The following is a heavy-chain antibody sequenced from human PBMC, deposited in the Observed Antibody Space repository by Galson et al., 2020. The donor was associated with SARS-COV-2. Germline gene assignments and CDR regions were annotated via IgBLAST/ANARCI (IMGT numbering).Heavy chain of an antibody. CDR2: FDPEDGET. V-gene: IGHV1-24*01. J-gene: IGHJ5*02. D-gene: IGHD4-17*01. Sequence: GESLKISCKVYGYNLIDLSMHWVRQVPGKGLEWMGRFDPEDGETFYAQKFQDRLTMTGDTSIDTAYMELSSLRSEDTAIYYCTTDRHGDYGKFDPWGQGSLVTVSS. CDR1: GYNLIDLS. CDR3: TTDRHGDYGKFDP.